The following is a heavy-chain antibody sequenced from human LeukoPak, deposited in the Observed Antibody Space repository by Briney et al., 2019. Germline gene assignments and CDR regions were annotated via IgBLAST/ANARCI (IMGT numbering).Heavy chain of an antibody. Sequence: GGSLRLSCAASGFTFSSYWMIWVRQAPGKGLEWVAYIRRDGSEKYYVASVSGRFTISSDNAKNSLYLQMNSLRGEDTAVYYCARLANYDSSGYFDYWGQGTLVTVSS. V-gene: IGHV3-7*01. J-gene: IGHJ4*02. CDR3: ARLANYDSSGYFDY. D-gene: IGHD3-22*01. CDR2: IRRDGSEK. CDR1: GFTFSSYW.